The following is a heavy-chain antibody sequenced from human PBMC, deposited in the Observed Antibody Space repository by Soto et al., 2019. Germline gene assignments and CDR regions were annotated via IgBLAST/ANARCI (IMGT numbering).Heavy chain of an antibody. CDR3: ARGGYGSGSYYSRFFDY. D-gene: IGHD3-10*01. J-gene: IGHJ4*02. CDR1: GGAISSSSYY. CDR2: IYYSGST. V-gene: IGHV4-39*01. Sequence: SETLSLTCTVSGGAISSSSYYWGWIRQPPGKGLEWIGSIYYSGSTYYNPSLKSRVTISVDTSKNQFSPKLSSVTAADTAVYYCARGGYGSGSYYSRFFDYWGQGTLVTVSS.